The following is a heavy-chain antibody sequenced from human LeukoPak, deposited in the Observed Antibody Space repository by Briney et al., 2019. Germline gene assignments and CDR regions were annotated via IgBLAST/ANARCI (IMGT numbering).Heavy chain of an antibody. D-gene: IGHD6-19*01. CDR3: ARQHSSGWSDYFDY. V-gene: IGHV4-4*02. CDR1: GGSISSSNW. Sequence: SETLSLTCAVSGGSISSSNWWSWVRQPPGKGLEWIGEIYHSGSTNYNPSLKSRVTISVDKSKNQFSLKLSSVTAADTAVYYCARQHSSGWSDYFDYWGQGTLVTVSS. CDR2: IYHSGST. J-gene: IGHJ4*02.